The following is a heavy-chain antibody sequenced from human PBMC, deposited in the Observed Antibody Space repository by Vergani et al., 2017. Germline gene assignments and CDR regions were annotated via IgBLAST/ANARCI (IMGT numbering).Heavy chain of an antibody. D-gene: IGHD3-22*01. Sequence: QVQLVQSGAEVKKPGASVKVSCKASGYTFTSYYMHWVRQAPGQGLEWMGIINPSGGSTSYAQKFQGRVTMTRDTSTSTVYMELSSLRSEDTAVYYCARAPYYDSSGYYRDAFDIWGQGTMVTVSS. CDR3: ARAPYYDSSGYYRDAFDI. J-gene: IGHJ3*02. CDR1: GYTFTSYY. CDR2: INPSGGST. V-gene: IGHV1-46*01.